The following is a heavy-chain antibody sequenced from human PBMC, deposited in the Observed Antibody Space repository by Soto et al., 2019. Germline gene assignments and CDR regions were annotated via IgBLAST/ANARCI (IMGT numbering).Heavy chain of an antibody. CDR3: AREPHSRPSLEPTGY. D-gene: IGHD6-6*01. CDR2: IIPILGTA. V-gene: IGHV1-69*13. CDR1: GGTFSSYA. J-gene: IGHJ4*02. Sequence: AASVKVSCKASGGTFSSYAISWVRQAPGQGLEWMGGIIPILGTANYAQKFQGRVTITADESTSTAYMELSSLRSEDAAVYYCAREPHSRPSLEPTGYWGQGTLVTVSS.